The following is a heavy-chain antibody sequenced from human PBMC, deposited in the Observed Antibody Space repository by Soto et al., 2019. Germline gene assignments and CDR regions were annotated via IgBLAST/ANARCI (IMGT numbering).Heavy chain of an antibody. CDR2: IYWDDDK. J-gene: IGHJ6*03. V-gene: IGHV2-5*02. Sequence: VSGPTLVNPTQTLTLTCTFSGFSLSTSGVGVGWIRQPPGKALEWLALIYWDDDKRYSPSLKSRLTITKDTSKNQVVLTMTNMDPVDTATYYCAHSVAEGGPPYYYYYMDVWGKGTTVTVSS. D-gene: IGHD2-15*01. CDR1: GFSLSTSGVG. CDR3: AHSVAEGGPPYYYYYMDV.